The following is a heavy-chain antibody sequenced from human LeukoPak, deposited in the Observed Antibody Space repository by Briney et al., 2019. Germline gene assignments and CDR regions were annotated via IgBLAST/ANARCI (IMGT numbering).Heavy chain of an antibody. CDR2: IHYSGNT. J-gene: IGHJ4*02. D-gene: IGHD2-8*01. CDR3: ARHLRDTNGFYCHFDY. Sequence: SSETLSLTCTVSDDSISSYYWSWIRQPPGKGLEWIGYIHYSGNTNYNPSLKSRVTISVGTSKNQFSLKLTSVTASDTAVYYCARHLRDTNGFYCHFDYWGQGNLVTVSS. CDR1: DDSISSYY. V-gene: IGHV4-59*08.